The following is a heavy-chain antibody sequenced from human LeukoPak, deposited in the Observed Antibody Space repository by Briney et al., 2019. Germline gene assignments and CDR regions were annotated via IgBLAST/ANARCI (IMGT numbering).Heavy chain of an antibody. CDR1: GFTFSSYG. V-gene: IGHV3-33*01. D-gene: IGHD4-17*01. Sequence: GGSLRLSCAASGFTFSSYGMHWVRQAPGKGLEWVAAIWYDGSNKYYADSVKGRFTISRDNSKNTLYLQMNSLRAEDTAVYYCASEYGDFDNCFDPWGQGTLVTGSS. CDR3: ASEYGDFDNCFDP. CDR2: IWYDGSNK. J-gene: IGHJ5*02.